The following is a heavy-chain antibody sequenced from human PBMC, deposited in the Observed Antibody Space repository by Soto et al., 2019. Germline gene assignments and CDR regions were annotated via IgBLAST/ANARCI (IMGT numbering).Heavy chain of an antibody. Sequence: SETLSLTCTFSCGSVISGSYYWSWIRQPPGKGLEWIGYIHYSGSTNYNPSLKSRVTISVDTSKNQFSLKLSSVTAADTAVYYCARGSGAPIVGRAFDIWGQGTMVTVSS. CDR1: CGSVISGSYY. J-gene: IGHJ3*02. D-gene: IGHD3-22*01. V-gene: IGHV4-61*01. CDR3: ARGSGAPIVGRAFDI. CDR2: IHYSGST.